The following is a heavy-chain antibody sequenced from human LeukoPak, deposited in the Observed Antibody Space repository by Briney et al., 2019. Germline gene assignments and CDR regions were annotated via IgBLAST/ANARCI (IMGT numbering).Heavy chain of an antibody. Sequence: GGSLRLSCAASGFTFSSYGMSWVRQAPGKGLEWVSAISGSGGSTYHADSVKGRFTISRDNSKNTLYLQMNSLRAEDTAVYYCAKDLSSWELPPCPFDYWGQGTLVTVSS. CDR2: ISGSGGST. V-gene: IGHV3-23*01. CDR1: GFTFSSYG. D-gene: IGHD1-26*01. CDR3: AKDLSSWELPPCPFDY. J-gene: IGHJ4*02.